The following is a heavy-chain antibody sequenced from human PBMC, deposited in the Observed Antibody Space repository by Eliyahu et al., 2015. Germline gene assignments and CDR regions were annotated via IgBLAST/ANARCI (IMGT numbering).Heavy chain of an antibody. J-gene: IGHJ6*02. CDR1: GGSXSGXX. CDR3: ARGVVVAATLYFYYYYGMDV. CDR2: INHSGST. V-gene: IGHV4-34*01. Sequence: QVQLQQWGAGLLKPSETLSLXCAVYGGSXSGXXWSXXRQPPGKGLEWIGEINHSGSTNYNPPLKSRVTISVDTSKNQFSLKLSSVTAADTAVYYCARGVVVAATLYFYYYYGMDVWGQGTTVTVSS. D-gene: IGHD2-15*01.